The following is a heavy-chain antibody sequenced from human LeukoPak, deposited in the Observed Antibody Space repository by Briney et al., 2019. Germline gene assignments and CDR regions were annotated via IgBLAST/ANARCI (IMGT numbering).Heavy chain of an antibody. CDR1: GFTFTSDG. Sequence: SGGSLRLSCAASGFTFTSDGMHWVRLAPGKGLEWVALISSDGSDKYYADSVKGRFTISRDNSKSTLYLQMNSLRVEDTAVYYCAKWRNYYDSYGYYWGQGTLVTVSS. D-gene: IGHD3-22*01. V-gene: IGHV3-30*18. CDR2: ISSDGSDK. CDR3: AKWRNYYDSYGYY. J-gene: IGHJ4*02.